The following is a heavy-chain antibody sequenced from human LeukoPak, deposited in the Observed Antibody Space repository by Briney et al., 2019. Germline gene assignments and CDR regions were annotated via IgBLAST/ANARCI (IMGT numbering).Heavy chain of an antibody. J-gene: IGHJ4*02. CDR2: ISSNGGST. CDR3: VKSRGGMVTGLYYFDY. Sequence: GGSLRLSCSASGFTFSSYGMHWVRQAPGKGLEYVSGISSNGGSTYYADSVKGRFTISRDNSKNTLYLQMSSLRPKDTAVYYCVKSRGGMVTGLYYFDYWGQGTLVTVSS. D-gene: IGHD5-18*01. CDR1: GFTFSSYG. V-gene: IGHV3-64D*06.